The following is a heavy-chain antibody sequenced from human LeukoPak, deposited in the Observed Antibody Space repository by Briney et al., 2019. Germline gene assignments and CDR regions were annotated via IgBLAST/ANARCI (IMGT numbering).Heavy chain of an antibody. J-gene: IGHJ4*02. D-gene: IGHD3-22*01. Sequence: PGGSLRLSCAASGFTFSGSAMHWVRQASGKGLEWVGRIRSKANSYATAYAASVKGRFTISRDDSKNTAYLQMNSLKTEDTAVYYCTRHAADYYDSSGYYDYWGQGTLVTVPS. V-gene: IGHV3-73*01. CDR1: GFTFSGSA. CDR2: IRSKANSYAT. CDR3: TRHAADYYDSSGYYDY.